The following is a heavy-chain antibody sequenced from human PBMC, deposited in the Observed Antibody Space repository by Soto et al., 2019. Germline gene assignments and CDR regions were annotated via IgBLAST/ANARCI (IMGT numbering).Heavy chain of an antibody. J-gene: IGHJ6*02. CDR1: GYTFTVYY. Sequence: SVKVSCKASGYTFTVYYMHCVRQSPGQGLEWMGWINPNSGGTNYAQKFQGRVTMTRDTSISTAYMELSRLRSDDTAVYYCARVPARLHGMDVWGQGTTVTVSS. D-gene: IGHD6-6*01. CDR3: ARVPARLHGMDV. V-gene: IGHV1-2*02. CDR2: INPNSGGT.